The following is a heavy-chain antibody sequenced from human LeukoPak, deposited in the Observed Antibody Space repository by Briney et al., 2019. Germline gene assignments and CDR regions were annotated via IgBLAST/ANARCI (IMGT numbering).Heavy chain of an antibody. D-gene: IGHD3-10*02. CDR2: ISSSSRTI. V-gene: IGHV3-48*04. J-gene: IGHJ6*04. Sequence: GGSLRLSCAASGFTFSSYSMNWVRQAPGKGLEWVSYISSSSRTIYYADSVKGRFTISRDNAKNSLYLQMNSLRAEDTAVYYCAELGITMIGGVWGKGTTITISS. CDR1: GFTFSSYS. CDR3: AELGITMIGGV.